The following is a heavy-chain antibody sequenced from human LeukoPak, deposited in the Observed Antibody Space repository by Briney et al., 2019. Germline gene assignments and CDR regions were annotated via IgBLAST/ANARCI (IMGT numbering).Heavy chain of an antibody. Sequence: ASVKVSCKASGYTFSGFYIHWVRQAPGQGLEWLGWINPKSGGTNYPQKFQGRVTMTRDTSISTAYMELSRLRSDDTAVYYCARVGPRAMDDWGQGTLVTVSS. CDR2: INPKSGGT. D-gene: IGHD3/OR15-3a*01. V-gene: IGHV1-2*02. CDR1: GYTFSGFY. CDR3: ARVGPRAMDD. J-gene: IGHJ4*02.